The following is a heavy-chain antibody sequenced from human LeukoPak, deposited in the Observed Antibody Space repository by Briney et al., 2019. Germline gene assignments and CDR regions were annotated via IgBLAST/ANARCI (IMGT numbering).Heavy chain of an antibody. Sequence: PSETLSLTCTVSGYSISSGYYWGWIRQPPGKGLEWIGSIYHSGSTYYNPSLKSRVTISVDTSKNQFSLKLSSVTAADTAVYYCARVRRGSNKVDAFDIWGQGTMVTVSS. V-gene: IGHV4-38-2*02. CDR3: ARVRRGSNKVDAFDI. J-gene: IGHJ3*02. CDR1: GYSISSGYY. CDR2: IYHSGST. D-gene: IGHD1-26*01.